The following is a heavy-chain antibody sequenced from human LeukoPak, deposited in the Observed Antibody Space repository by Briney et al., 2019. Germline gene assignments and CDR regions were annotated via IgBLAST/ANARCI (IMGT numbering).Heavy chain of an antibody. CDR2: INHSGST. CDR3: ARIQRNDSRHY. J-gene: IGHJ4*02. D-gene: IGHD1-1*01. CDR1: GGSFSGYY. Sequence: PSETLSLTCAVYGGSFSGYYWSWLRQAPGKGLEWIGEINHSGSTNYNPSLKSRVTISVDSSKNQFSLKLSSVTAADTAVYYCARIQRNDSRHYWGQGTLVTVSS. V-gene: IGHV4-34*01.